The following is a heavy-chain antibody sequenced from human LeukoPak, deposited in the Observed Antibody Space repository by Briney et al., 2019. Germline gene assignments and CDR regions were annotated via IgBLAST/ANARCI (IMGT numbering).Heavy chain of an antibody. CDR2: INTDGSST. Sequence: GGSLRLSCAASGFTFSSYWMHWVRQAPGKGLVWVSRINTDGSSTTYADSVKGRFTISRDNVKNTLYLQMNGLRAEDTAVYYCARREGFCKGGTCYLDFWGQGTLVTVSS. J-gene: IGHJ4*02. V-gene: IGHV3-74*01. CDR3: ARREGFCKGGTCYLDF. CDR1: GFTFSSYW. D-gene: IGHD2-15*01.